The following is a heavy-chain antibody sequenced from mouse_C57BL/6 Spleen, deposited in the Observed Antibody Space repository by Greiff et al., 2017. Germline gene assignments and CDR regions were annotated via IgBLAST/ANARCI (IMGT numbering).Heavy chain of an antibody. D-gene: IGHD1-1*01. CDR3: ARDYGSVDY. V-gene: IGHV1-26*01. J-gene: IGHJ2*01. CDR1: GYTFTDYY. Sequence: VQLQQSGPELVKPGASVKISCKASGYTFTDYYMNWVKQSHGKSLEWIGDINPNNGGTSYNQKFKGKATFTVDKSASTAYMELRSLTSEDSAVYYCARDYGSVDYWGQGTTLTVSS. CDR2: INPNNGGT.